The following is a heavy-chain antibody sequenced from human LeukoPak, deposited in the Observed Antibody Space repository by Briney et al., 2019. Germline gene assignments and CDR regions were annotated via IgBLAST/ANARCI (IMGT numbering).Heavy chain of an antibody. CDR2: ISGSGGST. J-gene: IGHJ5*02. Sequence: GGSLRLSCAASGFTFSSYAMSWVRRAPGKGLEWVSAISGSGGSTYYADSVKGRFTISRDNSKNTLYLQMNSLRAEDTAVYYCAKERVAARTHQNWFDPWGQGTLVTVSS. D-gene: IGHD6-6*01. CDR1: GFTFSSYA. V-gene: IGHV3-23*01. CDR3: AKERVAARTHQNWFDP.